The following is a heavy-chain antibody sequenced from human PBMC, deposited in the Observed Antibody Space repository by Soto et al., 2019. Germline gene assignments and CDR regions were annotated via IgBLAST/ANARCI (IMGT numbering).Heavy chain of an antibody. J-gene: IGHJ4*02. V-gene: IGHV2-70*01. CDR1: GFSLSTSGMC. Sequence: SGPTLVNPTQTLTLTCTFSGFSLSTSGMCVSWIRQPPGKALEWLALIDWDDDKYYSTSLKTRLTISKDTSKNQVVLTMTNMDPVDTATYYCARILNTVTTFSAYEWAFDYWGQGTLVTVSS. D-gene: IGHD4-17*01. CDR2: IDWDDDK. CDR3: ARILNTVTTFSAYEWAFDY.